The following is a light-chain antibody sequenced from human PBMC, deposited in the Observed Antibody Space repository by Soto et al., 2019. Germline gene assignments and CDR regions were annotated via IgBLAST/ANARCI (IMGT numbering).Light chain of an antibody. V-gene: IGKV3-20*01. CDR1: QVIGSRY. J-gene: IGKJ2*02. CDR2: GAS. Sequence: EIVMTQSPGTLSLSPGERATISCRASQVIGSRYLAWYHQKSGQAPRLVIYGASRRATGIPDRFTGSGSGTDFTLTISRLEPEDFGVYYCHQYADSRTFGQGTKLEIK. CDR3: HQYADSRT.